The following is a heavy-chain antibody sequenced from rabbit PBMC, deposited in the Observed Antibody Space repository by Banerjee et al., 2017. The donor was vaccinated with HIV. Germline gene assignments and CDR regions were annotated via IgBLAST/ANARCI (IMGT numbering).Heavy chain of an antibody. CDR1: GFSFSSGYD. J-gene: IGHJ3*01. Sequence: QEQLEESGGDLVKPGASLTLTCKASGFSFSSGYDMCWVRQAPGKGLEWIGCISTGDGITYYASWAKGRFTISKTSSTVDLKMTSLTAADTATYFCARKISSSGHYDLWGQGTLVTVS. CDR2: ISTGDGIT. V-gene: IGHV1S45*01. D-gene: IGHD1-1*01. CDR3: ARKISSSGHYDL.